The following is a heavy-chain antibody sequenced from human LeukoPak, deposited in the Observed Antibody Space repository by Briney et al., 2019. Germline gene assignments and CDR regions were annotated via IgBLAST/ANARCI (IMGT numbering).Heavy chain of an antibody. CDR2: IYYSGST. V-gene: IGHV4-59*12. Sequence: SETLSLTCTVSGGSISSYYWSWIRQPPGKGLEWIGYIYYSGSTYYNPSLKSRVTISVDTSKNQFSLKLSSVTAADTAVYYCARSTRYCSSTSCPYYFDYWGQGTLVTVSS. D-gene: IGHD2-2*01. CDR1: GGSISSYY. J-gene: IGHJ4*02. CDR3: ARSTRYCSSTSCPYYFDY.